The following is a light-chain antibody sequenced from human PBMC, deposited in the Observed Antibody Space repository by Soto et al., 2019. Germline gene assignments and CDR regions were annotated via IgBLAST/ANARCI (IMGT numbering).Light chain of an antibody. Sequence: DIQMTQSPSTLSATVGDRVTITCRASQSIGSWLAWYQQKPGKAPNLLIYKASSLETEVPSRFSGRGSGTEFTLTFSSLQLDDFATYYCQQYNSYSRTFGQGTKVEIK. V-gene: IGKV1-5*03. CDR1: QSIGSW. J-gene: IGKJ1*01. CDR3: QQYNSYSRT. CDR2: KAS.